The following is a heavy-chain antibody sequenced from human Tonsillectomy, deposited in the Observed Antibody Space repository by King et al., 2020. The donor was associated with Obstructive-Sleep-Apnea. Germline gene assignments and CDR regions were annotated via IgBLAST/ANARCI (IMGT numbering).Heavy chain of an antibody. CDR2: INSDGSST. V-gene: IGHV3-74*01. CDR3: ARDGSHIEPDY. D-gene: IGHD5-24*01. CDR1: GVIFSSYL. Sequence: VQLVESGGGLVQPGGSLRLSCAASGVIFSSYLMHWVRQAPGKGLVWVSHINSDGSSTRCADSVKGRFTISRDNAKNTLYLQMNSLRAEDTAVYYCARDGSHIEPDYWGQGTLVTVSS. J-gene: IGHJ4*02.